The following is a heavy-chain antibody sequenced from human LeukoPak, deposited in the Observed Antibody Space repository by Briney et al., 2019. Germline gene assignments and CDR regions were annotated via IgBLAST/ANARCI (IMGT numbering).Heavy chain of an antibody. CDR1: GYTFTGYY. Sequence: ASVKVSCKASGYTFTGYYMHWVRQAPGQGLEWMGWINPNSGGTNHAQKFQGRVTMTRDTSISTAYMELSRLRSDDTAVYYCARVVPAAIRAFDYWGQGTLVTVSS. CDR3: ARVVPAAIRAFDY. V-gene: IGHV1-2*02. CDR2: INPNSGGT. D-gene: IGHD2-2*02. J-gene: IGHJ4*02.